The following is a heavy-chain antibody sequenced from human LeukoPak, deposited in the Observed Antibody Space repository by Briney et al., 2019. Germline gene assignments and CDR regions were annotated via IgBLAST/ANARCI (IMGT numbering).Heavy chain of an antibody. CDR2: ISSRSGSSI. D-gene: IGHD6-25*01. V-gene: IGHV3-11*01. CDR1: GFTFGDYY. CDR3: GSPVYSSGGV. Sequence: PGGSLRLSCSASGFTFGDYYMTWIRQAPGKGLEWASYISSRSGSSIYYADSVKGRFTISRDNSKNTLYLQMNSLRAEDTAVYYCGSPVYSSGGVGGQGTLVTVSS. J-gene: IGHJ4*02.